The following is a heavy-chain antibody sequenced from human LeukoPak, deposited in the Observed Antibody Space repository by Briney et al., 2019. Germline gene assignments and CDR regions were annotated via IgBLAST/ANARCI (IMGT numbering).Heavy chain of an antibody. CDR3: ARANSDSGSYWYYYYYGMDV. CDR1: GFTFSSYA. D-gene: IGHD1-26*01. J-gene: IGHJ6*02. CDR2: ISYDGSNK. V-gene: IGHV3-30-3*01. Sequence: GRSLRLSCAASGFTFSSYAMHWVRQAPGKGLEWVAVISYDGSNKYYADSVKGRFTISRDNSKNTLYLQMNSLRAEDTAVYYCARANSDSGSYWYYYYYGMDVWGQGTTVTVSS.